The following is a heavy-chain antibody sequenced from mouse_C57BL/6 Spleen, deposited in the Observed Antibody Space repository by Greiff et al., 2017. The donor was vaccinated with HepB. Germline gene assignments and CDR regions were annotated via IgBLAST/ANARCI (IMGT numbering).Heavy chain of an antibody. CDR2: INPNYGTT. Sequence: VQLKESGPELVKPGASVKISCKASGYSFTDYNMNWVKQSNGKSLEWIGVINPNYGTTSYNQKFKGKATLTVDQSSSTAYMQLNSLTSEDSAVYYCARGSTMITTWFAYWGQGTLVTVSA. CDR3: ARGSTMITTWFAY. CDR1: GYSFTDYN. V-gene: IGHV1-39*01. J-gene: IGHJ3*01. D-gene: IGHD2-4*01.